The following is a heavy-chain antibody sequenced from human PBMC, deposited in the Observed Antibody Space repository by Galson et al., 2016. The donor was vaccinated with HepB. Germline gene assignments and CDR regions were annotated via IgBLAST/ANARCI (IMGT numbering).Heavy chain of an antibody. CDR2: INPNSGVP. V-gene: IGHV1-2*02. D-gene: IGHD4-17*01. CDR1: GYTFSGFY. Sequence: SVKVSCKASGYTFSGFYIHWVRQAPGQGLEWMGWINPNSGVPTYAQKFQGRVTMTRDASISTVYMELSSLRSDDTAMYYCAREAKPYGDIDSWGQGTLVTVSS. CDR3: AREAKPYGDIDS. J-gene: IGHJ4*02.